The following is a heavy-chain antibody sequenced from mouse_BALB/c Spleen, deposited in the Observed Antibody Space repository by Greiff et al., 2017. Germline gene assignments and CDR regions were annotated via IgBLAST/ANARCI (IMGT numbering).Heavy chain of an antibody. J-gene: IGHJ4*01. D-gene: IGHD3-3*01. CDR1: GYTFSSYW. Sequence: QVQLKESGAELMKPGASVKISCKATGYTFSSYWIEWVKQRPGHGLEWIGEILPGSGSTNYNEKFKGKATFTADTSSNTAYMQLSSLTSEDSAVYYCARGQLRRWGDYWGQGTSVTVSS. V-gene: IGHV1-9*01. CDR3: ARGQLRRWGDY. CDR2: ILPGSGST.